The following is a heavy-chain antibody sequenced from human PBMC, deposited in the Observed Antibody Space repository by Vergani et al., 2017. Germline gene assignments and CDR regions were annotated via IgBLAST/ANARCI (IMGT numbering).Heavy chain of an antibody. CDR2: VSHSGST. D-gene: IGHD6-19*01. V-gene: IGHV4-38-2*01. CDR1: NSSINSNYY. CDR3: ARGGRQWLGRTYFDY. Sequence: QVQLQESGPGLVQPAETLSLTCVVSNSSINSNYYWGWIRQSPGKRLEWIGSVSHSGSTFSNPSLKSRVTISVDTSKNQFSLKLSSVTAADTAVYYCARGGRQWLGRTYFDYWGQGTLVTVSS. J-gene: IGHJ4*02.